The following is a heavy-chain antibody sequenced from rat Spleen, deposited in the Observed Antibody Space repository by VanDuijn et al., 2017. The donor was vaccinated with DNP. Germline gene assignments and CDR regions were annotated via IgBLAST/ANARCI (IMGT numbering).Heavy chain of an antibody. CDR1: GFSLANYG. Sequence: QVQLKESGPGLVQPSETLSLTCTVSGFSLANYGVKWVRQPPGKGLEWVAAISSGGGTYYNSALKSRLSISRDTSKSQVLLKMNSLQTEDTAMYFCARWGYTTDYAMDAWGQGTSVTVSS. D-gene: IGHD1-6*01. CDR3: ARWGYTTDYAMDA. V-gene: IGHV2S8*01. J-gene: IGHJ4*01. CDR2: ISSGGGT.